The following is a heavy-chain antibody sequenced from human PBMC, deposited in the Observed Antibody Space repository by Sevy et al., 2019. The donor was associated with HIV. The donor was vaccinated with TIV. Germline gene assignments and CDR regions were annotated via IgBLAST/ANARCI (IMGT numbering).Heavy chain of an antibody. CDR3: ARSLLYCTNGVCSDPYYYYGMDV. CDR1: GFTFSSYW. V-gene: IGHV3-7*01. Sequence: GGSLRLSCAASGFTFSSYWMSWVRQAPGKGLEWVANIKQDGSEKYYVDSVKGRFTISRDNAKNSLYLQMNSLGAEDTAVYYCARSLLYCTNGVCSDPYYYYGMDVWGQGTTVTVSS. D-gene: IGHD2-8*01. CDR2: IKQDGSEK. J-gene: IGHJ6*02.